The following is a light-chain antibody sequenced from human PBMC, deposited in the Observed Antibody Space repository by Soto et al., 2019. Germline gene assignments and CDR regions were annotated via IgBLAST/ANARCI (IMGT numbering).Light chain of an antibody. CDR3: SSYTSSSTPYV. CDR2: DVS. Sequence: QSALTQPRSVSGSPGQSVSISCTGTSSDVGRYSYVSWYQQHPGKAPKLMIYDVSNRPSGVSNRFSGSKSGNTASLTISGLQAEDEADYYCSSYTSSSTPYVFGTGTKVTVL. CDR1: SSDVGRYSY. J-gene: IGLJ1*01. V-gene: IGLV2-14*01.